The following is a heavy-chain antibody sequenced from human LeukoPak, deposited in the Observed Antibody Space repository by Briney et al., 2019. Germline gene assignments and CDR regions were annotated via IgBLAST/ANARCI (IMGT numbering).Heavy chain of an antibody. D-gene: IGHD3-10*01. CDR1: GFTFSDYY. V-gene: IGHV3-11*05. Sequence: GGSLRLSCAASGFTFSDYYMSWIRQAPGKGLEWVSYISSSSSYTNYADSVKGRFTISRDNAKNSLCLQMNSLRAEDTAVYYCARDMAVLTMVRGDTKPPGWLDPWGQGTLVTVSS. CDR3: ARDMAVLTMVRGDTKPPGWLDP. J-gene: IGHJ5*02. CDR2: ISSSSSYT.